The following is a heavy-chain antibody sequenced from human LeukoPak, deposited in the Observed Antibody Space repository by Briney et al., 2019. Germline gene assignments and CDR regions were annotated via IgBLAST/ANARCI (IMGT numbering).Heavy chain of an antibody. J-gene: IGHJ4*02. CDR3: AKGLNGYDFDY. CDR1: GFTFSSYA. Sequence: GGSLRLSCAASGFTFSSYAMSWVRQAPGKGLEWVSSISVSGSSTYYADSVKGRFTISRDNSKNTLYLQLNSLRVEDTAVYYCAKGLNGYDFDYWGRGALVTVSS. CDR2: ISVSGSST. D-gene: IGHD5-12*01. V-gene: IGHV3-23*01.